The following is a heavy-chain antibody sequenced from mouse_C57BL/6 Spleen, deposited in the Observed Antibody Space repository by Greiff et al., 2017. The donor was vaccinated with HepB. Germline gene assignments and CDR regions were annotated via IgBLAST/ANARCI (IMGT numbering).Heavy chain of an antibody. D-gene: IGHD2-2*01. CDR3: ARDGYASLWYFDV. CDR2: INPNNGGT. V-gene: IGHV1-18*01. J-gene: IGHJ1*03. CDR1: GYTFTDYN. Sequence: EVQLQQSGPELVKPGASVKIPCKASGYTFTDYNMDWVKQSHGKSLEWIGDINPNNGGTIYNQKFKGKATLTVDKSSSTAYMELRSLTSEDTAVYYCARDGYASLWYFDVWGTGTTVTVSS.